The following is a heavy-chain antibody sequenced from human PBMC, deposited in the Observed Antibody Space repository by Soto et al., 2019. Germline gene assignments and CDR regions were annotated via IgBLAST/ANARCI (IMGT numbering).Heavy chain of an antibody. CDR3: ARVGYCSGGSCYSEWRAFDI. J-gene: IGHJ3*02. V-gene: IGHV1-69*02. CDR1: GGTFSSYT. CDR2: IIPILGIA. Sequence: QVQLVQSGAEVKKPGSSVKVSCKASGGTFSSYTISWVRQAPGQGLEWMGRIIPILGIANYAQKFQGRVTITADKSTSTAYMELSSLRSEDTAVYYCARVGYCSGGSCYSEWRAFDIWGQGTMVTVSS. D-gene: IGHD2-15*01.